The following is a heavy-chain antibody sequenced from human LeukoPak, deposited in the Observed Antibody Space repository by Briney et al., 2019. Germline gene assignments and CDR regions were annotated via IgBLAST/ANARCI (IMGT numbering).Heavy chain of an antibody. Sequence: GGSLRLSCSASGFTFSDYAIHWVRQAPGKGLEYVSTISDNGGNTNYADSVKGRFTISRDNSKNTLYLQMSSLRPEDTAVYYCVKAAGSWYGYFDYWGQGTLVTVSS. CDR1: GFTFSDYA. D-gene: IGHD6-13*01. V-gene: IGHV3-64D*06. CDR3: VKAAGSWYGYFDY. CDR2: ISDNGGNT. J-gene: IGHJ4*02.